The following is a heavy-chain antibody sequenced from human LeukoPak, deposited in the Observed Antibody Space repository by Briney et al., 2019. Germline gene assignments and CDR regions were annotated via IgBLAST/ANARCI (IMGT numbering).Heavy chain of an antibody. Sequence: GSSVKVSCKASGGTFSSYAISWVRQAPGQGLEWMGGIIPIFGTADYAQKFQGRVTITADESTSTAYMELSSLRSEDTAVYYCAREGPQLLYAGDWFDPWGQGTLVTVSS. CDR1: GGTFSSYA. V-gene: IGHV1-69*01. D-gene: IGHD2/OR15-2a*01. CDR2: IIPIFGTA. J-gene: IGHJ5*02. CDR3: AREGPQLLYAGDWFDP.